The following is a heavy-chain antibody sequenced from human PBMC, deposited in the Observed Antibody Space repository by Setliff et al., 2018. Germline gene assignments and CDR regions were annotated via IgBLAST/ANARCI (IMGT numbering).Heavy chain of an antibody. Sequence: SETLSLTCTVSGGSISSYYWSWIRQPAGKGLEWIGHIYIGGSANYNPSLKSRVTMSIDTSKNQFSLKLSSVTAADTAVYYCARVYSSSARMGYYSYYYMDVWGKGTMVTVSS. CDR3: ARVYSSSARMGYYSYYYMDV. CDR1: GGSISSYY. D-gene: IGHD6-6*01. V-gene: IGHV4-4*07. CDR2: IYIGGSA. J-gene: IGHJ6*03.